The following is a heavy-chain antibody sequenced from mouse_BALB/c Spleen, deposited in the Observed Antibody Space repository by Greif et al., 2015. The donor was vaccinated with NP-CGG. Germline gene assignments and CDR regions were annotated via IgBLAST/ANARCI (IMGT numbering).Heavy chain of an antibody. CDR1: GFSLTSYG. CDR3: ARDSLYDYDKVMDY. J-gene: IGHJ4*01. D-gene: IGHD2-4*01. CDR2: IWAGGST. Sequence: VKLMESGPGLVAPSQSLSITCTVSGFSLTSYGVHWVRQPPGKGLEWLGVIWAGGSTNYNSALMSRLSISKDNSKSQVLLKMNSLQTDDTAMYYCARDSLYDYDKVMDYWGQGTSVTVSS. V-gene: IGHV2-9*02.